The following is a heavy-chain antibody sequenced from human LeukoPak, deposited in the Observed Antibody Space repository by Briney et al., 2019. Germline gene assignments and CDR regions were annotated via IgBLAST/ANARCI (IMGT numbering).Heavy chain of an antibody. D-gene: IGHD3-22*01. CDR3: ARGKSSRGYVYFDY. J-gene: IGHJ4*02. CDR2: MNPHSGKT. V-gene: IGHV1-8*01. Sequence: ASVKVSCKASGYPFNNYDINWVRQATGQGLEWMGWMNPHSGKTGYAQNFQGRVTMTRDTSISTAYMELSSLRSEDTAVYYCARGKSSRGYVYFDYWGQGTLVTVSS. CDR1: GYPFNNYD.